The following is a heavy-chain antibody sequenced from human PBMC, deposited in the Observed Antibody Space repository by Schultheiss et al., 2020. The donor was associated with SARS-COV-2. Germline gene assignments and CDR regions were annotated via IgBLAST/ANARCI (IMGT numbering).Heavy chain of an antibody. V-gene: IGHV4-61*01. D-gene: IGHD3/OR15-3a*01. CDR1: GASVSSGTYH. Sequence: SETLSLTCTVSGASVSSGTYHWSWIRQPPGKGLEWIGYIYYSGSTYYNPSLKSRVTISVDTSKNQFSLKLSSVTAADTAVYYCARHGLGYPYYFDYWGQGTLVTVSS. J-gene: IGHJ4*02. CDR2: IYYSGST. CDR3: ARHGLGYPYYFDY.